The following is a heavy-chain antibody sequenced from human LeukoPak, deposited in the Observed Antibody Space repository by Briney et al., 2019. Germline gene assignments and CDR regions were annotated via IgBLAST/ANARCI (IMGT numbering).Heavy chain of an antibody. V-gene: IGHV5-51*01. CDR1: GNSFTSYW. CDR2: IYPGDSDT. D-gene: IGHD2-21*02. Sequence: GESLKISCKDSGNSFTSYWIGWVRQMPGKGLEWMGIIYPGDSDTRYSPSFQGQVTISADKSISTAYLQWSSLKASDTAMYYCARRAGGDPTEYYFDYWGQGTLVTVSS. CDR3: ARRAGGDPTEYYFDY. J-gene: IGHJ4*02.